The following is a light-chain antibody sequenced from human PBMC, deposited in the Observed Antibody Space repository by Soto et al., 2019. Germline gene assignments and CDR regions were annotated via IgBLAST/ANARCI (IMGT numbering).Light chain of an antibody. CDR3: QQYNTSPWT. CDR1: QSVSSSY. CDR2: GAS. V-gene: IGKV3-20*01. J-gene: IGKJ1*01. Sequence: EIVLTQSPGTLSLSPGERGTLSCRASQSVSSSYLAWYQQKPGQAPRLLIYGASNRATGIPDRFSGSGSGTDFTLTNSRLEPEDFAVYYCQQYNTSPWTFGQGTKVEIK.